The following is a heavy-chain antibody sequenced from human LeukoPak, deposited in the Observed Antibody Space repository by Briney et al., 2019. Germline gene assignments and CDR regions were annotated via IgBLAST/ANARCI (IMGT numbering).Heavy chain of an antibody. CDR2: IWYDGSNK. CDR3: ARDQITMVRGLDFDY. J-gene: IGHJ4*02. Sequence: PGGSLRLSCAASGFTFSSYGKHWVRQAPGKGLEWVAVIWYDGSNKYYADSVKGRFTISRDNSKNTLYLQMNSLRAEDTAVYYCARDQITMVRGLDFDYWGQGTLVTVSS. D-gene: IGHD3-10*01. CDR1: GFTFSSYG. V-gene: IGHV3-33*01.